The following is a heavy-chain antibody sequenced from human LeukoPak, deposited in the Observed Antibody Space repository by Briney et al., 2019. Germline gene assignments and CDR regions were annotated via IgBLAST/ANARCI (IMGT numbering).Heavy chain of an antibody. V-gene: IGHV3-66*01. D-gene: IGHD4-17*01. CDR1: GFTVSPNY. J-gene: IGHJ4*02. Sequence: GGSLRLSCAASGFTVSPNYMNWVRQAPGKGLEWVAVIYSSGVTYYADAVRGRFTISRDNSENTVNLHMTSLRAEDTAIYYCARLWSNYGNSFDSWGQGTLDTVAS. CDR2: IYSSGVT. CDR3: ARLWSNYGNSFDS.